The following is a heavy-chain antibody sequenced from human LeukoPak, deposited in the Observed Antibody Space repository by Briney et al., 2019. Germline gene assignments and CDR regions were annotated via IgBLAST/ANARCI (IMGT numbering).Heavy chain of an antibody. D-gene: IGHD3-22*01. CDR1: GGSISGYY. V-gene: IGHV4-59*08. Sequence: SETLSLTCTVSGGSISGYYWSWIRQPPGKGLEWIGYIHSGGSTNYNPSLKSRLIISVDTSENHFSLKLSSVTAADSAMYYCARHPDTSIWFDYWGHGILVTVSS. CDR2: IHSGGST. CDR3: ARHPDTSIWFDY. J-gene: IGHJ4*01.